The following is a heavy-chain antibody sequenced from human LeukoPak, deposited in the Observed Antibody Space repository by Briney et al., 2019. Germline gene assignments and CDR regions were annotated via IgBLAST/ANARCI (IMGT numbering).Heavy chain of an antibody. Sequence: PGGSLRLSCAASEFTFTSYELNWVRQAPGKGLEWVSYISSSGNTISYADSVKGRFTISRDNAKNSLYLQVISLRAEDTAVYYCAKDRDGYNDYWGQGTLVTVSS. CDR2: ISSSGNTI. CDR3: AKDRDGYNDY. D-gene: IGHD5-24*01. J-gene: IGHJ4*02. CDR1: EFTFTSYE. V-gene: IGHV3-48*03.